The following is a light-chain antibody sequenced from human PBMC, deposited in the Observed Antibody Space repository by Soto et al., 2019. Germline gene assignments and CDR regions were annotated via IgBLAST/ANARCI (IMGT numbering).Light chain of an antibody. V-gene: IGKV3-11*01. Sequence: EIVLAQSPATLSLSPGERATLSCRASQSVSIYLAWYQQKPGQAPRLLIYDASNRATGIPARFSGSGSGTDFTLTISSLEPEDFAVYYCQQRSNWPRTFGQGTNVDI. CDR1: QSVSIY. CDR3: QQRSNWPRT. J-gene: IGKJ1*01. CDR2: DAS.